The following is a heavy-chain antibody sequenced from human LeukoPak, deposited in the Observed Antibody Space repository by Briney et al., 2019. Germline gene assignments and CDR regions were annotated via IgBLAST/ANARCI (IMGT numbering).Heavy chain of an antibody. Sequence: SETLSLTCAVYGGSFSGHYWSWIRQPPGKGLEWIGEINHSGSTSYNPSFKSRFTISVDTSLNQFSLKVSSVTAADTAVYYCARVFDSGSQAYFYYMDVWGKGTTVTISS. CDR2: INHSGST. J-gene: IGHJ6*03. CDR1: GGSFSGHY. D-gene: IGHD3-10*01. V-gene: IGHV4-34*01. CDR3: ARVFDSGSQAYFYYMDV.